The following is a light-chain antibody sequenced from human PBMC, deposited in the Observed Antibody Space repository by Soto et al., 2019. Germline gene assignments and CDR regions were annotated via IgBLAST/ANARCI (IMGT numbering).Light chain of an antibody. V-gene: IGKV1-5*01. CDR3: QQSNRYWT. CDR1: QGISSY. J-gene: IGKJ1*01. Sequence: DIQVTQSPSSLSASVGDRVTITCRASQGISSYXSWYQQKPGKAPKLLIYDSSSLESGVPSSFSGSGSGTAFTLTISSLPPDDFANYYCQQSNRYWTFGQGTKVDI. CDR2: DSS.